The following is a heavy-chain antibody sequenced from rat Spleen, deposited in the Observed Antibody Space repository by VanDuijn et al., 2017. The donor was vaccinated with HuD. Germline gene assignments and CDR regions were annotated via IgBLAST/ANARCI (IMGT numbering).Heavy chain of an antibody. CDR1: GFTFSDYY. CDR3: ARPGELDWYFDF. CDR2: INYDGIRT. Sequence: EVQLVESDGGLVQPGRSLKLSCAASGFTFSDYYMAWVRQAPTKGLEWVATINYDGIRTYYRDSVKGRFTISRDNATSTLYLQMDSLRSEDTATYYCARPGELDWYFDFWGQGVMVTVSS. V-gene: IGHV5-29*01. J-gene: IGHJ2*01. D-gene: IGHD4-2*01.